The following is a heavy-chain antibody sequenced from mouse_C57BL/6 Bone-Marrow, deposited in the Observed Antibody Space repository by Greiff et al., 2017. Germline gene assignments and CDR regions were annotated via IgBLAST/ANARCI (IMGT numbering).Heavy chain of an antibody. CDR3: AIRGWLLPHWYFDV. J-gene: IGHJ1*03. Sequence: QVQLQQPGAELVKPGASVKVSCKASGYTFTSYWMHWVKQRPGQGLEWIGRIHPSDSDTNSNQKFKGKATLTVDKSSSTAYMQRSSLTSEASAVYYGAIRGWLLPHWYFDVWGTGTTVTVSS. CDR1: GYTFTSYW. CDR2: IHPSDSDT. V-gene: IGHV1-74*01. D-gene: IGHD2-3*01.